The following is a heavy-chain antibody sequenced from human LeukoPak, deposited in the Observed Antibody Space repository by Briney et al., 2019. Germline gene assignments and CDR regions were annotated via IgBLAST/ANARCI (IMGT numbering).Heavy chain of an antibody. CDR2: INHSGST. CDR1: GGSFSGYY. J-gene: IGHJ4*02. CDR3: ARGRWLGCYFDY. Sequence: SETLSLTCAVHGGSFSGYYWTWIRQPPGKGLEWIGEINHSGSTNYNPSPKSRVTISVDTSKNQFSLKLSSVTAADTAVYYCARGRWLGCYFDYWGQGTLVTVSS. D-gene: IGHD4-23*01. V-gene: IGHV4-34*01.